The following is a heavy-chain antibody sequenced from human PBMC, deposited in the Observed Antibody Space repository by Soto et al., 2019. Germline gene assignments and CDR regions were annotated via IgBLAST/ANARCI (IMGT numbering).Heavy chain of an antibody. J-gene: IGHJ4*02. CDR1: GYSISSGYY. V-gene: IGHV4-38-2*01. CDR2: IYHSGST. CDR3: ARGAWGEQLDY. D-gene: IGHD6-6*01. Sequence: KPSETLSLTCAVSGYSISSGYYWGWIRQPPGKGLEWIGSIYHSGSTYYNPSLKSRVTISVDTSKNQFSLKLSSVTAADTAVYYCARGAWGEQLDYWGQGTLVTVSS.